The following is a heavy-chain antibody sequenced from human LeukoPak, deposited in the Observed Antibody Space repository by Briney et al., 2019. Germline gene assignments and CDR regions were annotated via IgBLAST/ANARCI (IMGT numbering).Heavy chain of an antibody. CDR3: ARRRGLAAAGTNWDWIDP. V-gene: IGHV4-39*02. J-gene: IGHJ5*02. CDR1: GCSISSNSFY. CDR2: IYYSGST. D-gene: IGHD6-13*01. Sequence: SETLSVTCTVSGCSISSNSFYWVWIRHPPGEGLVWMGSIYYSGSTYDDTSLKSRVTIVVGTSKNHFSLKLSSVTPADTAVYVCARRRGLAAAGTNWDWIDPCGRGTPATLPS.